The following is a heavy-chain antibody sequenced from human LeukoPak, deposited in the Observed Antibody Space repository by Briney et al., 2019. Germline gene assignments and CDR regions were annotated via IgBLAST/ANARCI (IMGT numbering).Heavy chain of an antibody. Sequence: PSQTLSLTCTVSGASISSGDYHWNWIRQPPGKGLERIGFIHDSGSTYYNPSLKSRVTISVDTSKNQFSLKLSSVTAADTAVYYCARDLRVGKWFDPWGQGTLVTVSS. CDR1: GASISSGDYH. D-gene: IGHD3-10*01. V-gene: IGHV4-30-4*01. CDR3: ARDLRVGKWFDP. CDR2: IHDSGST. J-gene: IGHJ5*02.